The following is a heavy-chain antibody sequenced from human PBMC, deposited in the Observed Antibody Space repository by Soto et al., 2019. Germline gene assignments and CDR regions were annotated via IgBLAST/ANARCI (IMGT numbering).Heavy chain of an antibody. D-gene: IGHD2-15*01. Sequence: QVPLVQSGAEVKKPGSSVKVSCKAPGGTFSSYAIIWVRQAPGQGLEWMGGIIPIFGTANYAQKFQGRVTITADESTSTGYMELSSLRSEDTAVYYCARSQGGSSSLDIYYYYYYGMDVWGQGTTVTVSS. CDR3: ARSQGGSSSLDIYYYYYYGMDV. J-gene: IGHJ6*02. CDR1: GGTFSSYA. V-gene: IGHV1-69*01. CDR2: IIPIFGTA.